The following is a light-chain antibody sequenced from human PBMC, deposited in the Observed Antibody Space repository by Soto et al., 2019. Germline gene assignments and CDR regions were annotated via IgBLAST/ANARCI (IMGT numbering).Light chain of an antibody. CDR3: QSADSSGCIR. CDR1: ALPKQY. V-gene: IGLV3-25*03. CDR2: KDS. Sequence: SYELTQPPSVSVSPGQTARITCSGDALPKQYAYWYQQKPGQAPVLVIYKDSERPSGIPERFSGSSSGTTVTLTISGVQAEDEADYYCQSADSSGCIRFGGGTKLTVL. J-gene: IGLJ2*01.